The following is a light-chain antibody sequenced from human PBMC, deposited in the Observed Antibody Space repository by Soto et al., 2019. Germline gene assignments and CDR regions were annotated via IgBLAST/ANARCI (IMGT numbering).Light chain of an antibody. Sequence: VLTQPASVSGSPGQSITISCTGTSSDVGGYNYVSWYQQHPGKAPKLMIHEVSNRPSGVCPRFSGSKSGNTASLTISGLQADDEADYYCSSCTSSNTVIFGGGTKVTVL. V-gene: IGLV2-14*01. CDR2: EVS. J-gene: IGLJ2*01. CDR1: SSDVGGYNY. CDR3: SSCTSSNTVI.